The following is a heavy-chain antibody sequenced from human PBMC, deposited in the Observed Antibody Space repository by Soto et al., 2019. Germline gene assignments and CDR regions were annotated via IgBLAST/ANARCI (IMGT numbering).Heavy chain of an antibody. CDR3: ARDAGYDILTGYFDY. Sequence: ASVKLSCKDSGYTLTGYAMHWVRQAPRQRLEWMGWINAGNGNTKYSQKFQGRVTITRDTSASTAYMELNSLRAEDTAVYYCARDAGYDILTGYFDYWGQGTLVTVSS. V-gene: IGHV1-3*01. CDR2: INAGNGNT. D-gene: IGHD3-9*01. J-gene: IGHJ4*02. CDR1: GYTLTGYA.